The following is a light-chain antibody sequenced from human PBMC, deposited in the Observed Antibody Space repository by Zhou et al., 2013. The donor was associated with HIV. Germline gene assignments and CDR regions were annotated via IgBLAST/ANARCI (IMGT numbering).Light chain of an antibody. J-gene: IGKJ1*01. Sequence: EIVMTQSPATLSMSPGERATLSCRASQSISSKLAWYQQKPGQPPRLLIYGASTRATGIPARFSGSGSGTEFTLTISSLQSEDFAVYYCQQYNNWPPWTFAQGTKVEIK. CDR1: QSISSK. CDR2: GAS. V-gene: IGKV3-15*01. CDR3: QQYNNWPPWT.